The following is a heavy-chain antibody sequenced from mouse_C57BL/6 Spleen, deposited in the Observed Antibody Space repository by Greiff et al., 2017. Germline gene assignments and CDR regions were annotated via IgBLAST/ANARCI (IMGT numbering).Heavy chain of an antibody. J-gene: IGHJ2*01. CDR3: ARRGDGGFDY. CDR1: GYAFSSYW. V-gene: IGHV1-80*01. D-gene: IGHD3-3*01. Sequence: VQLQESGAELVKPGASVKISCKASGYAFSSYWMNWVKQRPGKGLEWIGQIYPGDGDTNYNGKFKGKATLTADKSSSTAYMQLSGLTSEDSAVYFCARRGDGGFDYWGQGTTLTVSS. CDR2: IYPGDGDT.